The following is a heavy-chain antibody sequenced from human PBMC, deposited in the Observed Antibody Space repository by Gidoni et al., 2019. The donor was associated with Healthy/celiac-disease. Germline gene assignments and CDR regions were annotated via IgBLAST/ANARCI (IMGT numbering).Heavy chain of an antibody. CDR2: IRDSGGST. J-gene: IGHJ3*02. V-gene: IGHV3-23*01. D-gene: IGHD2-2*02. CDR1: GFTSSSYA. Sequence: EVQLLESGGGLVQPGGSLRLSCAASGFTSSSYAMTWVRQAPGKGLEWVSAIRDSGGSTYYADSVKGRFTISRDNSKNTLYLQMNSLRAEDTAVYYCAKVITSDIVVVPAAIPGAFDIWGQGTMVTVSS. CDR3: AKVITSDIVVVPAAIPGAFDI.